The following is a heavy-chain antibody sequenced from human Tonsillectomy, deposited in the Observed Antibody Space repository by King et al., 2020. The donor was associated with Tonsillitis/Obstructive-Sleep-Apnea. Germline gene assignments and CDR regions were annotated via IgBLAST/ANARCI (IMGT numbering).Heavy chain of an antibody. D-gene: IGHD6-6*01. Sequence: QLVQSGAEVKKPGASVKVSCKASGYTFTSYYIHWVRQAPGQGLEWMGIINPSGGSTSYAQKFQGRVTMTRDTSTSTVYMELSSLRSEETAVYYCARDGSVATRPVDYWGQGTLVTVSS. CDR3: ARDGSVATRPVDY. J-gene: IGHJ4*02. CDR2: INPSGGST. CDR1: GYTFTSYY. V-gene: IGHV1-46*01.